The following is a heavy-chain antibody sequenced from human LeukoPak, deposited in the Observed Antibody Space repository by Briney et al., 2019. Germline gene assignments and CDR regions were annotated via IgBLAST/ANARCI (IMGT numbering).Heavy chain of an antibody. D-gene: IGHD3-10*01. CDR1: GFTFSSYS. V-gene: IGHV3-21*01. J-gene: IGHJ3*02. CDR3: AKDPGTMVRGVARAFDI. Sequence: GGSLRLSCAASGFTFSSYSMNWVRQAPGKGLEWVSSISSSSSYIYYADSVKGRFTISRDNAKNSLYLQMNSLRAEDTAVYYCAKDPGTMVRGVARAFDIWGQGTMVTVSS. CDR2: ISSSSSYI.